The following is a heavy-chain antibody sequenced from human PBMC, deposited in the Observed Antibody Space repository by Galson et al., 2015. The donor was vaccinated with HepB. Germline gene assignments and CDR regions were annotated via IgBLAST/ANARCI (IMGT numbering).Heavy chain of an antibody. Sequence: SVKVSCKASGYTFTSYGITWVRQAPGQGLEWVGWINPYNGGINYAQKFQGRVTMTTDTSTAYMELRSLRSDDTAVYYCARGPWFGELTGIVVLQHWGQGTLVTVSS. V-gene: IGHV1-18*04. D-gene: IGHD3-10*01. CDR1: GYTFTSYG. CDR3: ARGPWFGELTGIVVLQH. J-gene: IGHJ1*01. CDR2: INPYNGGI.